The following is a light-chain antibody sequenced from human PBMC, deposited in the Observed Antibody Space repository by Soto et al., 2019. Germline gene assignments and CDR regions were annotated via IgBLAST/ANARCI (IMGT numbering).Light chain of an antibody. Sequence: EIVLTQSPGTLSLSPGERVTLSCRASQSIDNNHLAWYQQKPGQAPRLLIHGASTRATGIPARFSGSGSGTEFTLTISSLQSEDFAVYYCQQYNNWPLTFGGGTKVDI. J-gene: IGKJ4*01. V-gene: IGKV3D-15*01. CDR3: QQYNNWPLT. CDR1: QSIDNN. CDR2: GAS.